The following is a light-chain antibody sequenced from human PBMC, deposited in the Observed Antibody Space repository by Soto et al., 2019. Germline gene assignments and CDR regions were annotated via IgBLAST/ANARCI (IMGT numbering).Light chain of an antibody. CDR3: QQYGNSPIT. Sequence: IVLTQSPGTLSLSPWERATLSCRASERIYSAYLGWYQQKPGQAPRLLIYGTSSRATGIPDRFSGSGSGTDFTLTISRLEPEDFAVYYCQQYGNSPITFGQGTRLEIK. V-gene: IGKV3-20*01. J-gene: IGKJ5*01. CDR1: ERIYSAY. CDR2: GTS.